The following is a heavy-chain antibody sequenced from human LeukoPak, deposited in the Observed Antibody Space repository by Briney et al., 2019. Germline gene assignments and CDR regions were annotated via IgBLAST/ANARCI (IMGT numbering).Heavy chain of an antibody. CDR1: GYTFTSYG. V-gene: IGHV1-18*01. Sequence: GASVKVSCKASGYTFTSYGISWVRQAPGQGLEWMGWISAYNGNTNYAQKLQGRVTMTTDTSTSTAYMELRSLRSDDTAVYYCARMSTDTSLSSGILGAFDIWGQGTMVTVSS. J-gene: IGHJ3*02. D-gene: IGHD3-22*01. CDR2: ISAYNGNT. CDR3: ARMSTDTSLSSGILGAFDI.